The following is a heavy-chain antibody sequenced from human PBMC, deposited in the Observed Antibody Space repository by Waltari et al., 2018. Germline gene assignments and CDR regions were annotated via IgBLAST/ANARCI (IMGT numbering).Heavy chain of an antibody. CDR2: INPNSGGT. J-gene: IGHJ4*02. Sequence: QVQLVQSGAEVKKPGASVKVSCKASGYTFTGYYMHWVRQAPGQGLEWMGWINPNSGGTNYAQKFQGRVTMTRDTSISTAYMELSRLRSDDTAVYYCARDAHCSGGSCYSVSFDYWGQGTLVTVSS. D-gene: IGHD2-15*01. CDR1: GYTFTGYY. CDR3: ARDAHCSGGSCYSVSFDY. V-gene: IGHV1-2*02.